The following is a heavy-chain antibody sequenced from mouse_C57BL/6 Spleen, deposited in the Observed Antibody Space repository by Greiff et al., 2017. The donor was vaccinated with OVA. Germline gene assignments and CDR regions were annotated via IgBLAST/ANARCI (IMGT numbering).Heavy chain of an antibody. CDR3: ARGWAIDY. J-gene: IGHJ2*01. D-gene: IGHD3-3*01. CDR1: GFTFSDYG. CDR2: ISSGSSTI. V-gene: IGHV5-17*01. Sequence: EVKLMESGGGLVKPGGSLKLSCAASGFTFSDYGMHWVRQAPEKGLEWVAYISSGSSTIYYADTVKGRFTISRDNAKNTLFLQMTSLRSEDTAMYYCARGWAIDYWGQGTTLTVSS.